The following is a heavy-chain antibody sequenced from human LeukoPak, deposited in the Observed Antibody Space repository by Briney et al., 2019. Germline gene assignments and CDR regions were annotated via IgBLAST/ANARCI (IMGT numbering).Heavy chain of an antibody. J-gene: IGHJ4*02. CDR3: ARVGDGYPDY. Sequence: SETLSLTCTVSGGSISSSSSYWGWIRHPPGKGLEWIGSLYYSGSTYYNPSLKSRVTISADTSKNQFSLKLSSVTAADTAVYYCARVGDGYPDYWGQGTLVTVSS. CDR2: LYYSGST. CDR1: GGSISSSSSY. V-gene: IGHV4-39*07. D-gene: IGHD5-24*01.